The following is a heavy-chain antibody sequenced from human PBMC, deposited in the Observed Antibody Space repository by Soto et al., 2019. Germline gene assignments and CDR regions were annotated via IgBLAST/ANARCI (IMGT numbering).Heavy chain of an antibody. D-gene: IGHD3-10*01. CDR3: TRDRPGPQHYFDY. CDR2: INTDGIDT. V-gene: IGHV3-74*01. Sequence: PGGSLRLSCAASGFTFSSDWMHWVRQAPGKGLVWVARINTDGIDTTYADSVKGRFTISRDNAKNTLYLQMNSLRAEDTAVYYYTRDRPGPQHYFDYWGQGNMVTVSS. J-gene: IGHJ4*02. CDR1: GFTFSSDW.